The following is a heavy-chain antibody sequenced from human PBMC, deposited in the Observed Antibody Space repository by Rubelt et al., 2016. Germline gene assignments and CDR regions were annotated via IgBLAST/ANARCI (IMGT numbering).Heavy chain of an antibody. J-gene: IGHJ4*02. Sequence: QLQLVQSGAEVKKSGSSVRVSCKASGGTLSMYSFGWVRQAPGQGFEWMGRIVPIVGRTNYAQKFQDRVTITVDKSTITADMGRRNLGSDDTAVYYCARFRGDGYNYLDSWGQGTLVTVSS. V-gene: IGHV1-69*02. CDR2: IVPIVGRT. D-gene: IGHD5-24*01. CDR1: GGTLSMYS. CDR3: ARFRGDGYNYLDS.